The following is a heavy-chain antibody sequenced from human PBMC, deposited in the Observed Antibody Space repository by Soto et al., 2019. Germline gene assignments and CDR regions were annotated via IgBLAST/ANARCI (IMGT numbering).Heavy chain of an antibody. V-gene: IGHV4-4*02. CDR2: INHRGSA. CDR1: GASVSSTYW. CDR3: ARYNAASGTYYFDY. D-gene: IGHD6-13*01. J-gene: IGHJ4*02. Sequence: QVELQESGPGLVKPSGTLSLTCAVSGASVSSTYWWSWVRQPPGKGPEWIGEINHRGSANYNPSLMSRVTMSLDISKGQFSLRLTSVTAADTAVYFCARYNAASGTYYFDYWGRGALVTVSS.